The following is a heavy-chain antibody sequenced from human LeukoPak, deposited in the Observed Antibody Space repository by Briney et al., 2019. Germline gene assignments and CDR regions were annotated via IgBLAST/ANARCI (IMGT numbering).Heavy chain of an antibody. V-gene: IGHV1-18*01. Sequence: ASVKVSCKASGYTFTSYGISWVRQAPGQGLEWMGWISTYNGNTNYAQKLQGRVTMTTDTSTSTAYMELRSLRSDDTAVYYCARYYGDYPGYYGMDVWGQGTTVTVSS. CDR2: ISTYNGNT. CDR1: GYTFTSYG. J-gene: IGHJ6*02. CDR3: ARYYGDYPGYYGMDV. D-gene: IGHD4-17*01.